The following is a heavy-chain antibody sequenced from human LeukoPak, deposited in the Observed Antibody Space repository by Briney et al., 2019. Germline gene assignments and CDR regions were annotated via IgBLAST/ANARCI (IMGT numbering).Heavy chain of an antibody. CDR1: GYTFTGYY. D-gene: IGHD5-18*01. J-gene: IGHJ4*02. Sequence: WASVKVSCKASGYTFTGYYMHWVRQAPGQGLEWMGWINPNSGGTNYAQKFQGRVTMTRDTSISTAYMELSRLRSDDTAVYYCARERRGYSYGDTFDYWGQGTLVTVSS. CDR2: INPNSGGT. V-gene: IGHV1-2*02. CDR3: ARERRGYSYGDTFDY.